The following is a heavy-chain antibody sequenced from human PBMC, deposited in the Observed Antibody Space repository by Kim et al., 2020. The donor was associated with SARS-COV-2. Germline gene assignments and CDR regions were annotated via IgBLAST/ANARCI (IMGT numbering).Heavy chain of an antibody. V-gene: IGHV3-33*01. CDR1: GFTFSKFG. J-gene: IGHJ4*02. CDR3: ARDDVSLDY. Sequence: GGSLRLSFAASGFTFSKFGIHWVRQAPGKGLEWVAVIWNDGSKKYYGDSVKGRLTISRDNSRNVVYLQMNNLRVEDTAVYYCARDDVSLDYWGRGTLVTVSS. CDR2: IWNDGSKK.